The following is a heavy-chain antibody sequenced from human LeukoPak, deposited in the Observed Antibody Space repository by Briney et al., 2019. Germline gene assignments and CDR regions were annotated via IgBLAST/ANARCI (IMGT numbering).Heavy chain of an antibody. CDR1: GFTFSSYW. V-gene: IGHV3-7*01. D-gene: IGHD6-19*01. CDR3: AREYSSGWYGY. Sequence: GGSLRLSCAASGFTFSSYWMSWVRQAPGKGLEWVANIKQDGSEKYYVDSVKGRFTISRDNAKNSLYLQMNSPRAEDTAVYYCAREYSSGWYGYWGQGTLVTVSS. CDR2: IKQDGSEK. J-gene: IGHJ4*02.